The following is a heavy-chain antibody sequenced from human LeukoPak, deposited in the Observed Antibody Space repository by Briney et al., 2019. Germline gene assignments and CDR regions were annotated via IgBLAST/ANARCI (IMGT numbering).Heavy chain of an antibody. CDR1: GGSISSHY. Sequence: SETLSLTCTVSGGSISSHYWSWIRQPPGKGLEWIGYIYYSGSTNYNSSLKSRVTISVDTSKNQFSLKLSSVTAADTAVYYCARAHEAYYDFWSGYSYDAFDIWGQGTMVTVSS. D-gene: IGHD3-3*01. J-gene: IGHJ3*02. V-gene: IGHV4-59*11. CDR2: IYYSGST. CDR3: ARAHEAYYDFWSGYSYDAFDI.